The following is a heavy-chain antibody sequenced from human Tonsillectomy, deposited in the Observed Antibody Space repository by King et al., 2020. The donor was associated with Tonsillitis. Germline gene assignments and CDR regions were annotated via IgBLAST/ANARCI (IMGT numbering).Heavy chain of an antibody. CDR1: GFTFSSYA. CDR3: ARDSSSGWYLRDNGNWFDP. V-gene: IGHV3-30-3*01. Sequence: QLVQSGGGVVQPGRSLRLSCAASGFTFSSYAMHWVRQAPGKGLEWVAVISYDGSNKYYADSVKGRFTISRDNSENTLYLQMNSLRAEDTAVYYCARDSSSGWYLRDNGNWFDPWGQGTLVTVSS. CDR2: ISYDGSNK. D-gene: IGHD6-19*01. J-gene: IGHJ5*02.